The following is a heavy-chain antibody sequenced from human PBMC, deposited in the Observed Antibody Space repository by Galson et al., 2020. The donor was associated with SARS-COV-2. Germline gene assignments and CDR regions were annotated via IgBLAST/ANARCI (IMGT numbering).Heavy chain of an antibody. J-gene: IGHJ3*02. CDR1: GFTFSDHY. Sequence: GGSLRLSCAASGFTFSDHYMDWVRQAPGKGLEWVGRTRNKANSYTTEYAASVKGRFTISRDDSKNSLYLQMNSLKTEDTAVYYCARETLGIQLWLGWGAFDIWGQGTMVTVSS. CDR3: ARETLGIQLWLGWGAFDI. V-gene: IGHV3-72*01. D-gene: IGHD5-18*01. CDR2: TRNKANSYTT.